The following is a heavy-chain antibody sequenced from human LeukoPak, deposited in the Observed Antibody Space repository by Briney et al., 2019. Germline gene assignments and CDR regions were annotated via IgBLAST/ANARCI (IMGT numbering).Heavy chain of an antibody. D-gene: IGHD1-14*01. J-gene: IGHJ4*02. Sequence: PSETLSLTCTVSGYSISSDYYWSWIRQPPGKGLEWIGEINHSGSTNYNPSLKSRVTISVDTSKNQFSLKLRSVTAADTAVYYCARHDRTVYYWGQGTLVTVSS. V-gene: IGHV4-38-2*02. CDR3: ARHDRTVYY. CDR1: GYSISSDYY. CDR2: INHSGST.